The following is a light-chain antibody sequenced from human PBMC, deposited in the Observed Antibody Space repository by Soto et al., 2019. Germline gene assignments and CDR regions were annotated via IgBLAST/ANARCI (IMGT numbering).Light chain of an antibody. CDR2: EGS. CDR1: SSDIGSYNL. Sequence: QSALTQPASVSGSPGQSITISCTGTSSDIGSYNLVSWYQQHSGKAPKLMIYEGSKRPAGVSDRLSGSRSGNTASLTISGLQAEDEADYYCCSYASGGTYVFGTGTKLTVL. V-gene: IGLV2-23*01. CDR3: CSYASGGTYV. J-gene: IGLJ1*01.